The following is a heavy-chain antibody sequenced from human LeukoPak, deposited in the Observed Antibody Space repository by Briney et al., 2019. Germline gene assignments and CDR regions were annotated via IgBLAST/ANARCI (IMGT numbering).Heavy chain of an antibody. Sequence: GSLRLSCAASGFTFSSYAMHWVRQAPGKGLEWIGEINHSGSTNYNPSLKSRVTISVDTSKNQFSLKLSSVTAADTAVYYCARGPRAFSIFGVVITPLDYWGQGTLVTVSS. D-gene: IGHD3-3*01. V-gene: IGHV4-34*01. J-gene: IGHJ4*02. CDR2: INHSGST. CDR3: ARGPRAFSIFGVVITPLDY. CDR1: GFTFSSYA.